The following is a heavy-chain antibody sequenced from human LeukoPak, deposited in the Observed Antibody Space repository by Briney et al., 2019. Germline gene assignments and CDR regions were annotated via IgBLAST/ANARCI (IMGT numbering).Heavy chain of an antibody. D-gene: IGHD2-2*01. CDR1: GFTFSSYG. Sequence: GRSLRLSCAASGFTFSSYGMHWVRQAPGKGLEWVAVISYDGSNKYYADSVRGRFSISGDNAKNTLYLQMDSLRAEDTAVYYCARGLSGYASSLGYWGQGTLVTVSA. CDR3: ARGLSGYASSLGY. J-gene: IGHJ4*02. CDR2: ISYDGSNK. V-gene: IGHV3-30*03.